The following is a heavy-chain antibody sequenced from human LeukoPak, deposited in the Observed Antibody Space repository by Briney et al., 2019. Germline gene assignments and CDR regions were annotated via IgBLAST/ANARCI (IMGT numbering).Heavy chain of an antibody. J-gene: IGHJ6*03. CDR2: ISRSGDNT. V-gene: IGHV3-23*01. Sequence: PPGGSLRLSCAASAFTFSNYAMSWVRQAPGKGLEWVSLISRSGDNTYYADSVKGRFTISRDNSKNTLYLQMNSLRAEDTAIYYCAKNGDRGAYCSGGSCYPYYYYYIDVWGKGTTVTISS. CDR3: AKNGDRGAYCSGGSCYPYYYYYIDV. CDR1: AFTFSNYA. D-gene: IGHD2-15*01.